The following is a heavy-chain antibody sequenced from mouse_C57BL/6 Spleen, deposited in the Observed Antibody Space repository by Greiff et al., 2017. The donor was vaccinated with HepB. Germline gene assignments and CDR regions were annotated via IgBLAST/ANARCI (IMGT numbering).Heavy chain of an antibody. Sequence: EVQLVESGGGLVQPKGSLKLSCAASGFSFNTYAMNWVRQAPGKGLEWVARIRSKSNNYATYYADSVKDRFTISRDDSESMLYLQMNNLKTEDTAMYYWVRHKLGRFDYWGQGTTLTVSS. CDR1: GFSFNTYA. J-gene: IGHJ2*01. CDR2: IRSKSNNYAT. D-gene: IGHD4-1*01. V-gene: IGHV10-1*01. CDR3: VRHKLGRFDY.